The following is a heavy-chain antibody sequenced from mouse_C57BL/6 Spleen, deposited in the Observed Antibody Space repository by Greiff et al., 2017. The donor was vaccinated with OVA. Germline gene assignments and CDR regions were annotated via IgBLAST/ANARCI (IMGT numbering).Heavy chain of an antibody. CDR2: IRLKSDNYAT. V-gene: IGHV6-3*01. CDR3: TAGNWDGEGNWYFDV. Sequence: EVHLVESGGGLVQPGGSMKLSCVASGFTFSNYWMNWVRQSPEKGLEWVAQIRLKSDNYATHYAESVKGRFTISRDDSKSSVYLQMNNLRAEDTGIYYCTAGNWDGEGNWYFDVWGTGTTVTVSS. J-gene: IGHJ1*03. D-gene: IGHD4-1*01. CDR1: GFTFSNYW.